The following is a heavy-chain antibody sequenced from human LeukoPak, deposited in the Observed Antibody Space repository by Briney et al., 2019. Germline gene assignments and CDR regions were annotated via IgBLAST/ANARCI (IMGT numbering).Heavy chain of an antibody. V-gene: IGHV4-39*01. CDR2: IYYSGST. CDR1: GGSISSSSYY. Sequence: PSETLSLTCTVSGGSISSSSYYWGWIRQPPGKGLEWIGSIYYSGSTYYNPPLKSRVTISVDTSKNQFSLRLSSVTAADTAVYCCARLGLLDDNWFDPWGQGTLVTVSS. D-gene: IGHD1-26*01. J-gene: IGHJ5*02. CDR3: ARLGLLDDNWFDP.